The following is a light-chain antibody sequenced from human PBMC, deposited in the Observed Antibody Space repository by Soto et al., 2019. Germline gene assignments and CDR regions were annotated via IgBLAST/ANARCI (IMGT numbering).Light chain of an antibody. Sequence: DIPMTQSPSSLSASVGDRVTITCRASQSISNFLNWYQHRLGKAPNLLIYDAYSLQSGVPSRFSGSGSGTDFTLTISSLQPEDFATYYCQQSYVTPRTFGQGTKVDI. CDR1: QSISNF. V-gene: IGKV1-39*01. J-gene: IGKJ1*01. CDR2: DAY. CDR3: QQSYVTPRT.